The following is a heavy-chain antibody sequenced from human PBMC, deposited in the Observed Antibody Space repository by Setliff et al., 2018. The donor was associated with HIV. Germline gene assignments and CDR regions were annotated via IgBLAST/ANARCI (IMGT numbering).Heavy chain of an antibody. CDR3: ARNPCSGGSCPDAFDI. CDR1: GGSISSYY. D-gene: IGHD2-15*01. Sequence: PSETLSLTCTISGGSISSYYWSWIRQPPGKGLEWIGYIYYSGSTNYNPSLKSRVTISVDTSKNQFSLKLSSVTAADTAVYYCARNPCSGGSCPDAFDIWGQGTMVTVPS. J-gene: IGHJ3*02. CDR2: IYYSGST. V-gene: IGHV4-59*01.